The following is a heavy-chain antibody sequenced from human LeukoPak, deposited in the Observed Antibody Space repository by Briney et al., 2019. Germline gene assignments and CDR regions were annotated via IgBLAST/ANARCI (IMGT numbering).Heavy chain of an antibody. D-gene: IGHD4-17*01. Sequence: PGGSLRLSCAASGFTFSTYGMHWVRQAPGKGLEWVAFIWYDGSNKYYADSVKGRFTISRDNSKNTLFLQMNSLRAEDTAVYYCAREVTNDAFDIWGRGTKVTVSS. CDR3: AREVTNDAFDI. CDR2: IWYDGSNK. V-gene: IGHV3-33*01. J-gene: IGHJ3*02. CDR1: GFTFSTYG.